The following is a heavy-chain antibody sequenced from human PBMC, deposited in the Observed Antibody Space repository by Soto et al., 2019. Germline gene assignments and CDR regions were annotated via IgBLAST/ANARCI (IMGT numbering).Heavy chain of an antibody. CDR1: GFTFSSYA. Sequence: GGSLRLSCAASGFTFSSYAMSWVRQAPGKGLEWVSAISGSGGSTYYADSVKGRFTISRDNSKNTLYLQMNSLRAEDTAVYYCAKYGSSGTTFAGHYMDVWGKGTTVTVSS. CDR2: ISGSGGST. CDR3: AKYGSSGTTFAGHYMDV. J-gene: IGHJ6*03. D-gene: IGHD1-1*01. V-gene: IGHV3-23*01.